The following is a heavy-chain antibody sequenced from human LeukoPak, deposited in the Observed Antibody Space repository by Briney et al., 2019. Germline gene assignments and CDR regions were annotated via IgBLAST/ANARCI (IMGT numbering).Heavy chain of an antibody. CDR1: GYTFTSYY. Sequence: ASVKVSCKAYGYTFTSYYMHWVRQAPGQGLEWMAVINPSDSTTTYAQKVQGRVTVTRDTSTTTVYMELSSLRSEDTAVYYCTRGVRWESDYWGQGALVTVSS. CDR2: INPSDSTT. J-gene: IGHJ4*02. CDR3: TRGVRWESDY. V-gene: IGHV1-46*01. D-gene: IGHD1-26*01.